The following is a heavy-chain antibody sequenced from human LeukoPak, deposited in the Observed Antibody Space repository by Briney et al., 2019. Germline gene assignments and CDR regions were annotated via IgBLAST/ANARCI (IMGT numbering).Heavy chain of an antibody. Sequence: HPGGSLRLSCATSGFTFSSYSIHWVRQAPGKGLEWVSVISNDGNTKYYADSVKGRSTISRDNSRNTLYLQINSLRSEDTAVYYCARERVVSGWRSAHFDYWGQGTLVTVSS. CDR2: ISNDGNTK. CDR3: ARERVVSGWRSAHFDY. V-gene: IGHV3-30*14. J-gene: IGHJ4*02. D-gene: IGHD6-19*01. CDR1: GFTFSSYS.